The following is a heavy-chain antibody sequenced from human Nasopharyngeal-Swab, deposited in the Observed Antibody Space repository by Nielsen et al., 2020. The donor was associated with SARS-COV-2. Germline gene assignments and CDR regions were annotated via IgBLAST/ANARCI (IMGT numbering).Heavy chain of an antibody. CDR3: ARGYSSGWYPFDY. Sequence: SETLSLTCAVSGGSISSGGYSWSWIRQPPGKGLEWIGYIYYSGSTYYNPSLKSRVTISVDTSKNQFSLKLSSVTAADTAVYYCARGYSSGWYPFDYWGQGTLVTVSS. V-gene: IGHV4-30-4*07. J-gene: IGHJ4*02. CDR2: IYYSGST. D-gene: IGHD6-19*01. CDR1: GGSISSGGYS.